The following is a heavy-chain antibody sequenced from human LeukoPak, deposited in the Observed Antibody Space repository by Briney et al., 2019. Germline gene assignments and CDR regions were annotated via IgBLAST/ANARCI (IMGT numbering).Heavy chain of an antibody. CDR3: ARDGFCDF. CDR2: ISSNGSTT. Sequence: GGSLRLSCAASGFTFNTFSMNWVRQARGKGLEWVAYISSNGSTTYYADSMKGRFTISRDNAKNLLYLQMDNLRAEDTAVYYCARDGFCDFWGQGTLVTVSS. CDR1: GFTFNTFS. J-gene: IGHJ4*02. D-gene: IGHD3-3*01. V-gene: IGHV3-48*01.